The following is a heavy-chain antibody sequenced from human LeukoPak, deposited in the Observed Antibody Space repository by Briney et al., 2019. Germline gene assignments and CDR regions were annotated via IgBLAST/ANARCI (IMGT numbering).Heavy chain of an antibody. CDR2: IYYSGST. D-gene: IGHD3-22*01. J-gene: IGHJ3*02. Sequence: SETLSLTCTVSGGSISSYYWSWIRQPPGKGLEWIGYIYYSGSTNYNPSLKSRVTISVDTSKNQFSLKLSSVTAADTAVYYCARYYDRAFDIWGQGTMVTVSS. CDR3: ARYYDRAFDI. CDR1: GGSISSYY. V-gene: IGHV4-59*01.